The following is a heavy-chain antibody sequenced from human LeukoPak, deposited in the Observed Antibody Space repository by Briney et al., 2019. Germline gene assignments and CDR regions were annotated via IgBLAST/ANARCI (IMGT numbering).Heavy chain of an antibody. CDR3: THRQGYCSSTSCYNWFDP. V-gene: IGHV2-5*02. D-gene: IGHD2-2*01. Sequence: ESGPTLVKPTQTLTLTCTFSGFSLSTSGVGVGWIRQPPAKALEWVARIYWDDDKRYSPSLKSRLTNTKDTSKNQVVLTMTNMDPVDTATYYCTHRQGYCSSTSCYNWFDPWGQGTLVTVSS. J-gene: IGHJ5*02. CDR2: IYWDDDK. CDR1: GFSLSTSGVG.